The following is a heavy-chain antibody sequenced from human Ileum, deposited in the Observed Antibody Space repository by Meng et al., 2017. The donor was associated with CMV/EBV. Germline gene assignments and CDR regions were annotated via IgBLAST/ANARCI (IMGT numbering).Heavy chain of an antibody. J-gene: IGHJ5*02. CDR3: AHRRGVGTTNWFDP. CDR1: GLSLSTTGVG. D-gene: IGHD1-26*01. V-gene: IGHV2-5*02. CDR2: IYWDDDK. Sequence: FSGLSLSTTGVGVGWIRQPPGKALEWLALIYWDDDKRYSPSLKGRITITKDISKSQVVLTMTNMDPVDTATYYCAHRRGVGTTNWFDPWGQGTLVTVSS.